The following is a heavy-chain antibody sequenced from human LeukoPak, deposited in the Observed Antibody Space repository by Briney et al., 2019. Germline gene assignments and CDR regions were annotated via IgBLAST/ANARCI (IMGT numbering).Heavy chain of an antibody. J-gene: IGHJ4*02. CDR1: GFTLSSYA. V-gene: IGHV3-23*01. D-gene: IGHD2-15*01. CDR2: TSGSGGST. CDR3: AKNGGSQCYSHLDS. Sequence: SGGSLRLSCAASGFTLSSYAMSWVRQAPGKGLEWVSGTSGSGGSTYYAGSVKGRFTISRDNSKNTLYLQMNSLRVEDTAVYYCAKNGGSQCYSHLDSWGQGTLVTVSS.